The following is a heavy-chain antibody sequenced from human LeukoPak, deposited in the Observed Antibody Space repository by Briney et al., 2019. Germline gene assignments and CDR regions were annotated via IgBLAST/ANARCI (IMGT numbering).Heavy chain of an antibody. CDR2: ISSSGSTI. J-gene: IGHJ6*04. V-gene: IGHV3-11*04. CDR1: GFTFSDYF. D-gene: IGHD2-15*01. Sequence: KAGGSLRLSCAASGFTFSDYFMSWIRQAPGKGLEWVAYISSSGSTIYYADSVKGRFTISRDSAKNSLYLQMNSLRAEDTAVYYCARGPRTGYCSGGSCYYYYGMDVWGKGTTVTVSS. CDR3: ARGPRTGYCSGGSCYYYYGMDV.